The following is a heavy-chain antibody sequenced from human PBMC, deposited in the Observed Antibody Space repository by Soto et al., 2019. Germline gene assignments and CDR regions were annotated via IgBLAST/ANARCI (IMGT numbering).Heavy chain of an antibody. Sequence: GASVKVSCKASGYTFTSYYMHWVRQAPGQGLEWMGIINSSGGSTSYAQKFQGRFTISRDNAKNSLYLQMNSLRDEDTAVYYCARDNGLAGSFDPWGQGTLVTSPQ. CDR1: GYTFTSYY. V-gene: IGHV1-46*01. J-gene: IGHJ5*02. D-gene: IGHD6-13*01. CDR2: INSSGGST. CDR3: ARDNGLAGSFDP.